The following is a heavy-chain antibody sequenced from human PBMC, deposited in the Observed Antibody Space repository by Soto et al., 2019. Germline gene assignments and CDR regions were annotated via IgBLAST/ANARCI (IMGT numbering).Heavy chain of an antibody. CDR3: ARTYWSGWGRRLFDS. CDR1: GFPFSDSY. CDR2: ISSTGNTP. V-gene: IGHV3-11*01. Sequence: GGSLRLSCAASGFPFSDSYMDWIRQAPGKGLEEIATISSTGNTPYYADSVKGRFTISRDNAQNSLYLEMNNLRAADTAVYYCARTYWSGWGRRLFDSWGQGALVTVSS. J-gene: IGHJ4*02. D-gene: IGHD3-3*01.